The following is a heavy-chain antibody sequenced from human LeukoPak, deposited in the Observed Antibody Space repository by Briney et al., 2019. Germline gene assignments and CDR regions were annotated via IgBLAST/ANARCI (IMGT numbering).Heavy chain of an antibody. V-gene: IGHV4-59*01. CDR1: GGSIGSYY. D-gene: IGHD5-18*01. CDR3: ARGPGGYSYGYYFDY. Sequence: PSETLSLTCAVSGGSIGSYYWSWIRQPPGKGLEWIGFFYYSGSTNYNPSLKSRVTISVDTSKNHFSLKLSSVTAADTAVYYCARGPGGYSYGYYFDYWGQGTLVTVSS. J-gene: IGHJ4*02. CDR2: FYYSGST.